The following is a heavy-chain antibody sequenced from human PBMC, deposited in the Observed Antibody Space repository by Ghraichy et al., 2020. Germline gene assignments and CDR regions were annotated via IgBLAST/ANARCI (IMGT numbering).Heavy chain of an antibody. D-gene: IGHD5-12*01. V-gene: IGHV3-23*01. CDR3: VKYVDDGSHPYFHR. CDR1: GFTLSSYA. CDR2: ISGSGGGT. J-gene: IGHJ1*01. Sequence: GGSLRLSCAVSGFTLSSYAMSWVRQAPGKGLEWVSRISGSGGGTYYADSVEGRFTVSRDDSGNTLYLQMNSLRDEDTAVYYCVKYVDDGSHPYFHRWGQVTLVTVSS.